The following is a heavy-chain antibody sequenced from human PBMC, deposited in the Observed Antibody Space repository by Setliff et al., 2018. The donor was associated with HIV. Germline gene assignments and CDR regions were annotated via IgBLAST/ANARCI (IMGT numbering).Heavy chain of an antibody. CDR3: ARRAGSDYFTRFDY. CDR1: GGSFSGYY. CDR2: INHSGST. D-gene: IGHD3-10*01. V-gene: IGHV4-34*01. Sequence: PSETLSLTCAVYGGSFSGYYWSWIRQSPGEGLEWIGEINHSGSTNYNPSLKSRVTILGDTSKNQFSLKLSSVTAADTAVYYCARRAGSDYFTRFDYWGQGTLVTVSS. J-gene: IGHJ4*02.